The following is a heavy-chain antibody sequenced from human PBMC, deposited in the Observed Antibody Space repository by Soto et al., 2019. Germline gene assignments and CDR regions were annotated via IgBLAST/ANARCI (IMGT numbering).Heavy chain of an antibody. CDR1: GGSFSGYY. Sequence: SETLSLTCAVYGGSFSGYYWSWIRQPPGKGLEWIGEINHSGSTNYNPSLKSRVTISVDTSKNQFSLKLSSVTAADTAVYYCASTRRIAAAGVGTNYWGQGTLVTVS. V-gene: IGHV4-34*01. CDR3: ASTRRIAAAGVGTNY. D-gene: IGHD6-13*01. CDR2: INHSGST. J-gene: IGHJ4*02.